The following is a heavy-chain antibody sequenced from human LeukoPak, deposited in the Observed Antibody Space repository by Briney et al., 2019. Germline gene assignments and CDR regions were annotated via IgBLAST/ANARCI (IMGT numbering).Heavy chain of an antibody. V-gene: IGHV3-15*01. Sequence: GGSLRLSCVASGFTFSNAWMSWVRQAPGKGLEWVGRIKSKTDGGTTDYAAPGKGRFTISRDDSKNTLYLYMNSLKTQDTAVYYGTPSPPSQNDYWGQGTLVTVSS. CDR3: TPSPPSQNDY. J-gene: IGHJ4*02. CDR1: GFTFSNAW. CDR2: IKSKTDGGTT.